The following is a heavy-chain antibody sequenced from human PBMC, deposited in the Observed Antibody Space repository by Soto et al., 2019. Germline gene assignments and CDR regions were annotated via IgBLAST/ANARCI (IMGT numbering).Heavy chain of an antibody. D-gene: IGHD2-2*01. CDR2: IYHSGST. Sequence: SETLSLTCAVSGGSISSGGYSWSWIRQPAGKGLEWIGYIYHSGSTYYNPSLKSRVTISVDRSKNQFSLKLSSVTAADTAVYYCARDSTHRYCSSTSCSKGFDYWGQGTLVTVSS. V-gene: IGHV4-30-2*01. CDR1: GGSISSGGYS. J-gene: IGHJ4*02. CDR3: ARDSTHRYCSSTSCSKGFDY.